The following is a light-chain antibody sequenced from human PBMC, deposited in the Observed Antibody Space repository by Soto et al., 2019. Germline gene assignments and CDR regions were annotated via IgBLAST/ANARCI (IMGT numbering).Light chain of an antibody. CDR3: SSYAGSNVI. CDR2: EVD. J-gene: IGLJ2*01. CDR1: SSDVGDYKY. V-gene: IGLV2-8*01. Sequence: QSALTQPPSASGSPGQSVTISCTGTSSDVGDYKYVSWYHQHPAKAPKLMIYEVDKRPSGVPDRFSGSKSSNTASLAVSGLQAEDEADYFCSSYAGSNVIFGGGTKLTVL.